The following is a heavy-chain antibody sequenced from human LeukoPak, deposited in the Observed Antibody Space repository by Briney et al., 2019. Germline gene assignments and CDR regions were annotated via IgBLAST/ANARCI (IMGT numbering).Heavy chain of an antibody. D-gene: IGHD3-16*01. CDR2: IYDSVFT. Sequence: SETLSLTCTVSGGSISSYYWSWIRQPPGKGLEWIGYIYDSVFTKYNPSLKSRVTISVDTSKSQFSLRLGSVTAADTAVYYCARHVPYYDSDFSAWGMDVWGQGTTVTVSS. V-gene: IGHV4-59*08. J-gene: IGHJ6*02. CDR1: GGSISSYY. CDR3: ARHVPYYDSDFSAWGMDV.